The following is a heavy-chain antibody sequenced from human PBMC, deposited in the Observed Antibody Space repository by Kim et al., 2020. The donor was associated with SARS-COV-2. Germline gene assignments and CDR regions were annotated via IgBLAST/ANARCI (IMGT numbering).Heavy chain of an antibody. CDR3: ARDGDTAMVENYYYGMDV. CDR2: ISSSGSTI. J-gene: IGHJ6*02. V-gene: IGHV3-11*01. D-gene: IGHD5-18*01. Sequence: GGSLRLSCAASGFTFSDYYMSWIRQAPGKGLEWVSYISSSGSTIYYADSVKGRFTISRDNAKNSLYLQMNSLRAEDTAVYYCARDGDTAMVENYYYGMDVWGHGTTVTVS. CDR1: GFTFSDYY.